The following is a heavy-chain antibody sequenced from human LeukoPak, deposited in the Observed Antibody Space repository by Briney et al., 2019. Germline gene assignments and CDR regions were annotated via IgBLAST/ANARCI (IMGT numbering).Heavy chain of an antibody. D-gene: IGHD3-22*01. V-gene: IGHV3-20*04. CDR1: GFTFDDYG. Sequence: PGGSLRLSCAASGFTFDDYGMSWVRQAPGRGLEWVSGINWNGGSTGYADSVKGRFTISRDNAKNSLYLQMNSLRAEDTALYYCAREGYYDSSGYFDYWGQGTLVTVPS. J-gene: IGHJ4*02. CDR3: AREGYYDSSGYFDY. CDR2: INWNGGST.